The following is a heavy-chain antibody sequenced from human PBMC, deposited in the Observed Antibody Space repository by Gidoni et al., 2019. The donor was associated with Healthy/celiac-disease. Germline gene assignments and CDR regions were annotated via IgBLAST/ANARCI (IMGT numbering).Heavy chain of an antibody. CDR1: GFTFTSSA. D-gene: IGHD5-12*01. Sequence: QMHLVQSGPEVKKPATSVKVSCKASGFTFTSSAVQWVRQDRGQRLEWIGWIVVGSGNTNYAQKFQERVTITRDMSTSTAYMELSSLRSEDTAVYYCAVPPVLRGGYDPGGYWGQGTLVTVSS. CDR2: IVVGSGNT. V-gene: IGHV1-58*01. CDR3: AVPPVLRGGYDPGGY. J-gene: IGHJ4*02.